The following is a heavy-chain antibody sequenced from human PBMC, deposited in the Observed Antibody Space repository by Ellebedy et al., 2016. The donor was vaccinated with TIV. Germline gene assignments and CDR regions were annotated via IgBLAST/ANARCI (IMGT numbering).Heavy chain of an antibody. J-gene: IGHJ4*02. CDR3: ARDHDYVWGSYRYNY. V-gene: IGHV3-7*01. CDR1: GFTFSSYA. D-gene: IGHD3-16*02. Sequence: GGSLRLXXAASGFTFSSYAMSWVRQAPGKGLEWVANIKQDGSEKYYVDSVKGRFTISRDNAKNSLYLQMNSLRAEDTAVYYCARDHDYVWGSYRYNYWGQGTLVTVSS. CDR2: IKQDGSEK.